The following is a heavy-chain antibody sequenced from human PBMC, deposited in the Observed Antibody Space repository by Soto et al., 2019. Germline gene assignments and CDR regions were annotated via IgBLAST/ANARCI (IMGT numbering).Heavy chain of an antibody. CDR3: ARTMVRSQYFQH. Sequence: PSETLSLTCAVSGGSISSNNWWSWVRQPPGKGLGWIGEIYHGGSTDCNPSLKSRVTLSVDKSKNQFSLKLCSVTAADPAVYYCARTMVRSQYFQHWGQGTLVQVSS. D-gene: IGHD3-10*01. CDR1: GGSISSNNW. V-gene: IGHV4-4*02. CDR2: IYHGGST. J-gene: IGHJ1*01.